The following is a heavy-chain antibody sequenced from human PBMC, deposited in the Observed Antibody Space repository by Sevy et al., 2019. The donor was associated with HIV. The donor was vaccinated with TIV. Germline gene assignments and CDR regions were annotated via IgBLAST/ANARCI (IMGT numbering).Heavy chain of an antibody. CDR1: GFTFSNAW. Sequence: GESLKISCAASGFTFSNAWMSSVRQAPAKGLEWVGRIKSKTDGGTTDYAAPVKGRFTISRDDSKNTLYLQMNSLKTEDTAVYYCTTMTTVTTYFDYWGQGTLVTVSS. CDR3: TTMTTVTTYFDY. V-gene: IGHV3-15*01. D-gene: IGHD4-17*01. J-gene: IGHJ4*02. CDR2: IKSKTDGGTT.